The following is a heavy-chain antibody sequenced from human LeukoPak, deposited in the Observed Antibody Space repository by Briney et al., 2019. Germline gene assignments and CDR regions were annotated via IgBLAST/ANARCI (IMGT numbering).Heavy chain of an antibody. Sequence: GGSLRLSCAASGFTFSDYYMSWIRLAPGKGMDCVAYISGGGTAIYCADSVRGRFTISRDNDKNSLYLVMNSLRVEDTGVYYCARWNRALDTWGQGTLVTVSS. CDR2: ISGGGTAI. J-gene: IGHJ5*02. D-gene: IGHD1-1*01. CDR1: GFTFSDYY. V-gene: IGHV3-11*04. CDR3: ARWNRALDT.